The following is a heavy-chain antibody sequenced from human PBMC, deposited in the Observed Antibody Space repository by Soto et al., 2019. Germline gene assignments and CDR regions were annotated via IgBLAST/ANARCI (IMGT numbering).Heavy chain of an antibody. CDR1: GFTFSSYA. V-gene: IGHV3-23*01. D-gene: IGHD6-19*01. CDR3: AKSLGIAVAGNFDY. CDR2: ISGSGGST. Sequence: GGSLRLSCAASGFTFSSYAMSWVRQAPGKGLEWVSAISGSGGSTYYADSVKGRFTISRDNSKNTLYLQMNSLRAEGTAVYYCAKSLGIAVAGNFDYWGQGTLVTVS. J-gene: IGHJ4*02.